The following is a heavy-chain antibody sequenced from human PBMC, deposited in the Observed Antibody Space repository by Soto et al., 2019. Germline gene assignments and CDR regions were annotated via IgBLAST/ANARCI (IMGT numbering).Heavy chain of an antibody. Sequence: QVPLVQSGAEVKKPGASVKVSCKTSGDSFSAYYLHWVRQAPGQGLEWLGWINPNGGATNDAQKFRGRVAMTSDTTIRTAYPELNSLRSDNTAIYYCAIESGGATATFDYYSFYLNVWGKGTTVTVS. CDR3: AIESGGATATFDYYSFYLNV. D-gene: IGHD5-12*01. CDR2: INPNGGAT. CDR1: GDSFSAYY. V-gene: IGHV1-2*02. J-gene: IGHJ6*03.